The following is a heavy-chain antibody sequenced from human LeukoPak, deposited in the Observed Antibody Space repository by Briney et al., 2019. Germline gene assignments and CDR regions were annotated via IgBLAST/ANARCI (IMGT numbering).Heavy chain of an antibody. CDR1: GYSINSGCY. CDR2: IFHSGST. Sequence: SETLSLTCTVSGYSINSGCYWGWIRQPPGKGLEWIGTIFHSGSTYSKPSLKSRVTISVDTSKNQFSLKLSSVTAADTAVYYCARVGYYPDYYMDVWGKGTTVTVSS. D-gene: IGHD2-21*01. J-gene: IGHJ6*03. CDR3: ARVGYYPDYYMDV. V-gene: IGHV4-38-2*02.